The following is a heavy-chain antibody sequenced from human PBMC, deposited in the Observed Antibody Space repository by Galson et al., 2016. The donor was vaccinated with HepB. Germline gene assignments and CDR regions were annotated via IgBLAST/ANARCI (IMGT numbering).Heavy chain of an antibody. Sequence: PALVKPTQTLTLTCTFSGFSLNISGVGVGWIRQPRGKALEWLALIYWDDDKHYSPSLKSRLTITKDTSKNQVVLTMTKMDPVETAKYYCAHSTVYRVYFQHCGQGTLVTVSS. CDR2: IYWDDDK. D-gene: IGHD1-14*01. CDR1: GFSLNISGVG. V-gene: IGHV2-5*02. J-gene: IGHJ1*01. CDR3: AHSTVYRVYFQH.